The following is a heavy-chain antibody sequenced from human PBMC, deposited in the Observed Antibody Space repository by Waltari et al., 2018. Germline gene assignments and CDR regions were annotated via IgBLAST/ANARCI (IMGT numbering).Heavy chain of an antibody. J-gene: IGHJ4*02. V-gene: IGHV4-38-2*02. CDR3: MREVKRGVAITSDF. Sequence: QVQLHESGPGLGQPSGTLSVMCAVSNFSSGRGFYWGGIRQPPGKGLEWIGSIYQSGSTYYNPSFKRRVTISMDASRNRFSLRLTSVTAADTAVYYCMREVKRGVAITSDFWGQGTLVTVSS. D-gene: IGHD3-16*01. CDR1: NFSSGRGFY. CDR2: IYQSGST.